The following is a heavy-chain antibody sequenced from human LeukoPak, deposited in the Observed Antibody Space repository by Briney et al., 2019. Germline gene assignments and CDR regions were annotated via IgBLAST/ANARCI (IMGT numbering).Heavy chain of an antibody. CDR3: ARAVRGVILGYYFDY. CDR1: GYSISSGYY. J-gene: IGHJ4*02. CDR2: IYHSGRT. V-gene: IGHV4-38-2*01. Sequence: SETLSLTCAVSGYSISSGYYWGWIRQPPGKGLEWIGSIYHSGRTYYNPSLKSRVTISVDTSKNQFSLKLSSVTAADTAVYYCARAVRGVILGYYFDYWGQGTLVTVSS. D-gene: IGHD3-10*01.